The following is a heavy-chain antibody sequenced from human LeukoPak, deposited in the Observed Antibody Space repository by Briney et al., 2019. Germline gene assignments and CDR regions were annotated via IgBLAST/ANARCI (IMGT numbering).Heavy chain of an antibody. CDR1: GFTFSSYT. V-gene: IGHV3-23*01. D-gene: IGHD6-13*01. CDR3: AKDSAAVGGPTTD. J-gene: IGHJ4*02. CDR2: ISGSGGIT. Sequence: GGSLILSCAASGFTFSSYTMSWVRQAPGKGKEWVSLISGSGGITYYADSVKGRFTISRDNSKNTLYLQMDSLRAEDTAVYYCAKDSAAVGGPTTDWGQGTLVTVSS.